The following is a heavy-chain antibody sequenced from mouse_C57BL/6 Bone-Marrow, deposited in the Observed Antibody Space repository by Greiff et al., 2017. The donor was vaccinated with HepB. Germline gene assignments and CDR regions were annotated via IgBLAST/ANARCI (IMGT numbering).Heavy chain of an antibody. V-gene: IGHV5-9-1*02. J-gene: IGHJ2*01. CDR2: ISSGGDYI. CDR1: GFTFSSYA. D-gene: IGHD1-1*01. Sequence: EVKLMESGEGLVKPGGSLKLSCAASGFTFSSYAMSWVRQTPEKMLEWVAYISSGGDYIYYADTVKGRFTISRDNARNTLYLQMSSLKSEDTAMYYCTRDGTTGSRGDYWGQGTTLTVSS. CDR3: TRDGTTGSRGDY.